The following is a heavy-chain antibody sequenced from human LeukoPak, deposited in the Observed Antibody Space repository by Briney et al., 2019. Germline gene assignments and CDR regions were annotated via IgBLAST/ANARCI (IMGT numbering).Heavy chain of an antibody. J-gene: IGHJ4*02. V-gene: IGHV3-23*01. CDR1: GFIFRNYA. D-gene: IGHD3-9*01. CDR3: AEWGVYYFLAGFYASDF. CDR2: ITGSGDTT. Sequence: PGGSLRLFCAACGFIFRNYAVSCVRQAPGKGLEWVSAITGSGDTTYYAGSVKGRFPLSRDNSKNTLYVEMNSLRAEQTNIYYCAEWGVYYFLAGFYASDFWGQGTLVLVSA.